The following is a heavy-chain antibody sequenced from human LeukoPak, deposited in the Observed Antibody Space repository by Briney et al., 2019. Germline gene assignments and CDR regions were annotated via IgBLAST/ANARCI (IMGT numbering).Heavy chain of an antibody. V-gene: IGHV3-30-3*01. Sequence: GRSLRLSCAASGFTFSSYAMHWVRQAPGKGLEWVAVISYDGSNKYYADSVKGRFTISRDNSKNTLYLQMNSLRAEDTAVYYCAREGVVVPAAIPLDYWGQGTLVTVSS. CDR1: GFTFSSYA. CDR3: AREGVVVPAAIPLDY. CDR2: ISYDGSNK. D-gene: IGHD2-2*02. J-gene: IGHJ4*02.